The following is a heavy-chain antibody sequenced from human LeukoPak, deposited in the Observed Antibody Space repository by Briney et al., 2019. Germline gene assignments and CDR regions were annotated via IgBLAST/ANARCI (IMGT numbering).Heavy chain of an antibody. CDR3: AIYPTHIRYIVATM. J-gene: IGHJ4*02. V-gene: IGHV3-53*01. CDR1: GFTVRSNY. D-gene: IGHD5-12*01. CDR2: IYIGDRT. Sequence: GGSLRLSCAASGFTVRSNYMSWVREAPGKGLDWGSVIYIGDRTEYTDSVKGRFTISRDNAKNSLYLQMNSLRAEDTAVCYCAIYPTHIRYIVATMWGQGTLVTVSS.